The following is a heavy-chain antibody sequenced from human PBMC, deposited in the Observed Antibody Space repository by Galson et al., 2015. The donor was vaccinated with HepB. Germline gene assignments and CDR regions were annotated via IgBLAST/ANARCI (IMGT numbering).Heavy chain of an antibody. CDR1: GFTLRSHW. D-gene: IGHD3-3*02. CDR2: IENDGSDT. Sequence: SLRLSCAASGFTLRSHWMHWVRQAPGKGLMWVSRIENDGSDTSYAGSVKGRFTISRDNAKNTLYLQMNSLRAEDTGVCYCSTIFDSPSDSPSDSWGQGTLVSVSS. CDR3: STIFDSPSDSPSDS. J-gene: IGHJ4*02. V-gene: IGHV3-74*01.